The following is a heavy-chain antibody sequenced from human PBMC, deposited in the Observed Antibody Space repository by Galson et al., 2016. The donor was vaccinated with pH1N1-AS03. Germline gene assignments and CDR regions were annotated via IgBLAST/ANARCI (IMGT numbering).Heavy chain of an antibody. CDR3: ARDPRGPCSSATCATTYYLEMDV. CDR2: INPNNGVT. Sequence: SVKVSCKASGYIFTGFHVHWVRQAPGQGLEWMGWINPNNGVTNYAQKFEAWVTMTGDTSISTAYLELYGLKSDDTAVYYCARDPRGPCSSATCATTYYLEMDVWGEGTTGIVS. V-gene: IGHV1-2*04. D-gene: IGHD1-26*01. CDR1: GYIFTGFH. J-gene: IGHJ6*02.